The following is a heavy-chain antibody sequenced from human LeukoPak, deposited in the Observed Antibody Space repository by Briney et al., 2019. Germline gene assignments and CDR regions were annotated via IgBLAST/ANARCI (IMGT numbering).Heavy chain of an antibody. CDR2: IYYSGST. CDR1: GGSVRSGSYY. CDR3: ARDPIVGATT. J-gene: IGHJ4*02. Sequence: SETLSLTYTVSGGSVRSGSYYWSWIRQPPGKGLEWIGYIYYSGSTNYNPSLKSRVTISVDTSKNQFSLKLSSVTAADTAVYYCARDPIVGATTWGQGTLVTVSS. V-gene: IGHV4-61*01. D-gene: IGHD1-26*01.